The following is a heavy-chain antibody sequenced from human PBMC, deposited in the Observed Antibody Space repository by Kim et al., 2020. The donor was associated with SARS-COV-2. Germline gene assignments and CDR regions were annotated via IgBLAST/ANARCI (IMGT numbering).Heavy chain of an antibody. V-gene: IGHV4-59*01. Sequence: SETLSLTCTVSGGSISSYYWSWIRQPPGKGLEWIGYIYYSGSTNYNPSLKSRVTISVDTSKNQFSLKLSSVTAADTAVYYCARAIQGVSWTVYYYGMDVWGQGTTVTVSS. CDR1: GGSISSYY. CDR3: ARAIQGVSWTVYYYGMDV. CDR2: IYYSGST. J-gene: IGHJ6*02. D-gene: IGHD3-16*01.